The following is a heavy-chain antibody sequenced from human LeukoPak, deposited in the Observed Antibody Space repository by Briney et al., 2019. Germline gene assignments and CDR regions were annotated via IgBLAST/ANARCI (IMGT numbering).Heavy chain of an antibody. V-gene: IGHV4-31*11. CDR2: IYYSGST. Sequence: SETLSLTCAISGGSISSDGFYWSWIRQHPGKGLEWIGYIYYSGSTYYNPSLKSRVTISVDTSKNQFSLKLTSVTAADTAVYYCARTYCDSRLDYWGQGTLVTVSS. D-gene: IGHD2/OR15-2a*01. J-gene: IGHJ4*02. CDR1: GGSISSDGFY. CDR3: ARTYCDSRLDY.